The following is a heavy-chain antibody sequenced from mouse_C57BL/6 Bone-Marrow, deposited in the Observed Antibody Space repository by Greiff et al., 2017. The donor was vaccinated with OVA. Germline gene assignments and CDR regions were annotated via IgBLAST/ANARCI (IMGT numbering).Heavy chain of an antibody. CDR1: GYTFTDYY. Sequence: VQLQQSGPELVKPGASVKISCKASGYTFTDYYMNWVKQSHGKSLEWIGDINPNNGGTSYNQKFKGKATLTVDKSSSTAYMELRSLTSEDSAVYYCATAQAKGPWFAYWGQGTLVTVSA. V-gene: IGHV1-26*01. J-gene: IGHJ3*01. D-gene: IGHD3-2*02. CDR2: INPNNGGT. CDR3: ATAQAKGPWFAY.